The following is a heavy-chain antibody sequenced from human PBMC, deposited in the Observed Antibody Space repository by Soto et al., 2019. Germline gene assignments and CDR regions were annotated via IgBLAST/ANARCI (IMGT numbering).Heavy chain of an antibody. CDR1: GYTLTELS. CDR3: ATSGVAAAGNGNWFDP. CDR2: FDPEDGET. Sequence: ASVKVSCKVSGYTLTELSMHWVRQAHGKGLEWMGGFDPEDGETIYAQKFQGRVTMTEDTSTDTAYMELSSLRSEDTAVYYCATSGVAAAGNGNWFDPWGQGTLVTVSS. V-gene: IGHV1-24*01. J-gene: IGHJ5*02. D-gene: IGHD6-13*01.